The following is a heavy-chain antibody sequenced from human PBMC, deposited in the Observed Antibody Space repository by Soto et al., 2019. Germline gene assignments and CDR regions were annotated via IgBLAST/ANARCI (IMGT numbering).Heavy chain of an antibody. D-gene: IGHD2-8*01. CDR1: GGSISSYY. V-gene: IGHV4-59*01. Sequence: SETLSLTCTVSGGSISSYYWSWIRQPPGKRLEWIGYIYYSGSTNYNPSLKSRVTISVDTSKNQFSLKLSSVTAADTAVYYCARGTADCINGVCAREYFFDYWGQGTLVTVSS. J-gene: IGHJ4*02. CDR3: ARGTADCINGVCAREYFFDY. CDR2: IYYSGST.